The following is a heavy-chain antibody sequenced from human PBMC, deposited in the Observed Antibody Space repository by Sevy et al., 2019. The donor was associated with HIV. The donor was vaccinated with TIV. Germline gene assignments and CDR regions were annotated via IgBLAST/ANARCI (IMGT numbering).Heavy chain of an antibody. V-gene: IGHV3-33*01. CDR3: ARGIDGSGSSYYYHYGMDV. CDR1: GFTFSSYG. CDR2: IWYDGSDK. Sequence: GGSLRLSCAASGFTFSSYGMHWVRQGPGKGLEWVALIWYDGSDKYYTDSVKGRFTISRDNSKDTRNLQMNSLRAEETAVYYCARGIDGSGSSYYYHYGMDVWGQGTTVTVSS. D-gene: IGHD3-10*01. J-gene: IGHJ6*02.